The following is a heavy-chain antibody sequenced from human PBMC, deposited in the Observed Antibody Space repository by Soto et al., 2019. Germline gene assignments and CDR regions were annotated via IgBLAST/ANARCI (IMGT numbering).Heavy chain of an antibody. Sequence: GASVKVSCKASGYTFSSYDINWVRQATGQGPEWMGWMNPNSGNTGYAQKFQGRVTMTRNTSISTAYMELSSLRSEDTAVYFCARTSPYYYGSGTYYPDYYYMDVWGKGTTVTVS. J-gene: IGHJ6*03. D-gene: IGHD3-10*01. CDR3: ARTSPYYYGSGTYYPDYYYMDV. CDR1: GYTFSSYD. CDR2: MNPNSGNT. V-gene: IGHV1-8*01.